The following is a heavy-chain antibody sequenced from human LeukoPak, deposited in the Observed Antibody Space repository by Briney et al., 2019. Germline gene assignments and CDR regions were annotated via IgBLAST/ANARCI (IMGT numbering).Heavy chain of an antibody. CDR2: ISSSGSTI. V-gene: IGHV3-48*03. CDR3: ARDSLRGAFDI. Sequence: GGSLRLSCAASGFTFSSYEMNWVRQAPGKGLEWVSYISSSGSTIYYADSVKGRFTISRDNAKNSLYLQMNSLRAEDTAVYYCARDSLRGAFDIWGQGTMVTVSS. D-gene: IGHD4-17*01. CDR1: GFTFSSYE. J-gene: IGHJ3*02.